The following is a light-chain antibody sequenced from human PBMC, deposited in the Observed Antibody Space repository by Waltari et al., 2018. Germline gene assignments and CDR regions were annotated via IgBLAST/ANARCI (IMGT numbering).Light chain of an antibody. CDR2: DNN. CDR3: AAWDDSLNGPV. V-gene: IGLV1-44*01. Sequence: QSVLTQLPSASGTPGQRVTISCSGSSSNIGTNTINWYQQLPGTAPRLLIYDNNQRQSGVPDRFSGSKSGTSASLAISGLQSEDEADYFCAAWDDSLNGPVFGGGTKLTVL. CDR1: SSNIGTNT. J-gene: IGLJ2*01.